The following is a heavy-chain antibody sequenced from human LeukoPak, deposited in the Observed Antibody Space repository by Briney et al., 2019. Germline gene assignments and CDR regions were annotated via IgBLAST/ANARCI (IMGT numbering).Heavy chain of an antibody. CDR2: INPNSGGT. Sequence: ASVTVSCKASGYTFSGYYMHWVRQAPGQGLEWMGWINPNSGGTNYAQKCQGRVTMTRDTSISTAYMELSRLRADDTAVYYCAGPRLVPRDAFDLWGQGTMVTVSS. J-gene: IGHJ3*01. CDR3: AGPRLVPRDAFDL. D-gene: IGHD6-19*01. V-gene: IGHV1-2*02. CDR1: GYTFSGYY.